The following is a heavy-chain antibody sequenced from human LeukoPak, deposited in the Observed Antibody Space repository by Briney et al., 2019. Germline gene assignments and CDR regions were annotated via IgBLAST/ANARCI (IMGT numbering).Heavy chain of an antibody. CDR3: ARDLGGSYPTYDY. D-gene: IGHD1-26*01. CDR2: IYYSGST. J-gene: IGHJ4*02. Sequence: SETLPLTCTVSGGSISSSSYCWGWIRQPPGKGLEWIGSIYYSGSTYYNPSLKSRVTISVDTSKNQFSLKLSSVTAADTAVYYCARDLGGSYPTYDYWGQGTLVTVSS. V-gene: IGHV4-39*07. CDR1: GGSISSSSYC.